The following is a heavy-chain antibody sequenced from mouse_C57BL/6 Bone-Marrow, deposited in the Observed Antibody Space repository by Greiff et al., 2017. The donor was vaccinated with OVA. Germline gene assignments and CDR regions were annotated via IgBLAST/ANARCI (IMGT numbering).Heavy chain of an antibody. CDR3: ARGWDDRDY. CDR1: GFNIKNTH. D-gene: IGHD4-1*01. CDR2: IDPANGNT. V-gene: IGHV14-3*01. Sequence: EAQLVASVAELVRPGASVKLSCTASGFNIKNTHMHWVKQRPEQGLAWIGRIDPANGNTNYAPKFQGKATITADTSANTAYLQLSSLTSEDTAIYYCARGWDDRDYWGQGTTLTVSS. J-gene: IGHJ2*01.